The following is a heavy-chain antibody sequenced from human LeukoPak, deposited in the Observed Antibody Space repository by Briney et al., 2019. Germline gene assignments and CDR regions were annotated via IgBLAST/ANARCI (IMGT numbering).Heavy chain of an antibody. V-gene: IGHV1-69*13. CDR1: GGTFSSYA. CDR2: IIPIFGTA. CDR3: ARSARHCNNGVCFTDYYIDL. Sequence: SVKVSCKASGGTFSSYAISWVRQAPGQGLEWMGGIIPIFGTANYAQKFQGRVTITADESTSTAYMEMSSLTSDDTAVYYCARSARHCNNGVCFTDYYIDLWGKGTTVIVSS. D-gene: IGHD2-8*01. J-gene: IGHJ6*03.